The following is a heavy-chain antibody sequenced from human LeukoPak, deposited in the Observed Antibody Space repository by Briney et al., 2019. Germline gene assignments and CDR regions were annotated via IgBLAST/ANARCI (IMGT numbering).Heavy chain of an antibody. Sequence: ASVKVSCKASGYTFTGYYIHWVRQAPGQGLEWMGWIKPNTGAPAYAPKFQGRVTMTRDTSISTAYMELTWLRPDDTAVYYCARFLFLYGADFSMDVWGQGTTVTVSS. D-gene: IGHD2/OR15-2a*01. CDR2: IKPNTGAP. CDR3: ARFLFLYGADFSMDV. J-gene: IGHJ6*02. CDR1: GYTFTGYY. V-gene: IGHV1-2*02.